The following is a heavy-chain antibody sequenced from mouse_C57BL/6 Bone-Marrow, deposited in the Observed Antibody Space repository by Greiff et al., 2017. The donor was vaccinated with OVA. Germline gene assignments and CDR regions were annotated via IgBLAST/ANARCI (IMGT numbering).Heavy chain of an antibody. J-gene: IGHJ1*03. Sequence: VQLQQSGAELARPGASVKLSCKASGYTFTSYGISWVKQRTGEGLEWIGEIYPRSGNTYYNEKFKGKATLTADTSSSTAYMELRSLTSEDSAVYFCARATTPRYWYFDVWGTGTTVTVSS. CDR1: GYTFTSYG. CDR2: IYPRSGNT. V-gene: IGHV1-81*01. D-gene: IGHD1-1*01. CDR3: ARATTPRYWYFDV.